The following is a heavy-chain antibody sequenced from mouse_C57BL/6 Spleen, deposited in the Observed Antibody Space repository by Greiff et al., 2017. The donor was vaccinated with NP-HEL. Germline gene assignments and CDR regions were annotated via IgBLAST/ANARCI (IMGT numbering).Heavy chain of an antibody. CDR3: ARLQDSSGSAWFAY. CDR1: GFTFSSYG. J-gene: IGHJ3*01. D-gene: IGHD3-2*02. Sequence: EVMLVESGGDLVKPGGSLKLSCAASGFTFSSYGMSWVRQTPDKRLEWVATISSGGSYTYYPDSVKGRFTISRDNAKNTLYLQMRSLKSEDTAMYYCARLQDSSGSAWFAYWGQGTLVTVSA. CDR2: ISSGGSYT. V-gene: IGHV5-6*01.